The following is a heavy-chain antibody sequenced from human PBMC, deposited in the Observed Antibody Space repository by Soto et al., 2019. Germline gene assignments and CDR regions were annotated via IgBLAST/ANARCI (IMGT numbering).Heavy chain of an antibody. CDR3: ACTVTTVSGAFDI. CDR1: GYTFTGYY. V-gene: IGHV1-2*04. Sequence: ASEKVSCKASGYTFTGYYMHWVRQAPGQGLEWMGWINPNSGGTNYAQKFQGWVTMTRDTSISTAYMELSRLRSDDTAVYYCACTVTTVSGAFDIWGQGTMVPVSS. J-gene: IGHJ3*02. CDR2: INPNSGGT. D-gene: IGHD4-17*01.